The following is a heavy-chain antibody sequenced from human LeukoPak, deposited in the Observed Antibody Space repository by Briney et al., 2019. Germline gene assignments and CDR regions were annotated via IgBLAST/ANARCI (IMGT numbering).Heavy chain of an antibody. CDR1: GGTFSSYT. V-gene: IGHV1-69*02. Sequence: SVTVSCKASGGTFSSYTISWVRQAPGQGLGWMGRIIPILGIANYAQKFQGRVKITADKSTSTAYMELSSLRSEDTAVYYCARTIGYCSSTSCYRDYWGQGTLVTVSS. D-gene: IGHD2-2*02. CDR2: IIPILGIA. CDR3: ARTIGYCSSTSCYRDY. J-gene: IGHJ4*02.